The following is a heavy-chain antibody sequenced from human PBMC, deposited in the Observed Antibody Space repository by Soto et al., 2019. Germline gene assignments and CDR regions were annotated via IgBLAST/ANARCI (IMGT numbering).Heavy chain of an antibody. CDR3: ARSREYSSGWYNCFDP. V-gene: IGHV1-69*01. J-gene: IGHJ5*02. CDR2: IVPTFGTT. D-gene: IGHD6-19*01. Sequence: QVQLVQSGAEVKKPGSSVKVSCKAFGGTFSNYSISWLRQAPGQGLEWLGGIVPTFGTTNYAQKFRGRVTISADESTNTVYMDLSSLRSEDTAIYYCARSREYSSGWYNCFDPWGQGTLVTVSS. CDR1: GGTFSNYS.